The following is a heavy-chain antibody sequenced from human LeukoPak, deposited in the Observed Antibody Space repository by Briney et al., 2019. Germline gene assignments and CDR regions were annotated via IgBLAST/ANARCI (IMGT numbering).Heavy chain of an antibody. CDR3: AREGDVAAASRGLSY. V-gene: IGHV4-4*07. J-gene: IGHJ4*02. Sequence: SETLSLTCFVSGDSINSYFWSWVRQPAGGGLEWIGRIYGSGSANYNPSLKSRVTLSVDTSRKLFFLNLTSVTAADTAVYFCAREGDVAAASRGLSYWGQGTLVTVSS. D-gene: IGHD6-13*01. CDR2: IYGSGSA. CDR1: GDSINSYF.